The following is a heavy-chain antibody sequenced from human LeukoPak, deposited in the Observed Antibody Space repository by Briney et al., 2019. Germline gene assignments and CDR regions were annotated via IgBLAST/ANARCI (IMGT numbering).Heavy chain of an antibody. D-gene: IGHD6-13*01. CDR3: AVSPRIAAAVPFDY. CDR2: ISYDGSNK. V-gene: IGHV3-30*03. Sequence: GGSLRLSCAASGFTFSSYSMNWVRQAPGKGLEWVAVISYDGSNKYYADSVKGRFTISRDNSKNTLYLQMNSLRAEDTAVYYCAVSPRIAAAVPFDYWGQGTLVTVSS. CDR1: GFTFSSYS. J-gene: IGHJ4*02.